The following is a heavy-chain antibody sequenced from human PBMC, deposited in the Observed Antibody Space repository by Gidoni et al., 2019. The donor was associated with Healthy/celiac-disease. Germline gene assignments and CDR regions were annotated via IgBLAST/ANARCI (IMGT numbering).Heavy chain of an antibody. CDR2: IIPILGIA. CDR3: ARDSGNWVVNPP. J-gene: IGHJ4*02. Sequence: QVQLVQSGAEVKKPGSSVKVSCKASGGTFSSYTISWVRQAPGQGLEWMGRIIPILGIANYAQKFQGRVTITADKSTSTAYMELSSLRSEDTAVYYCARDSGNWVVNPPWGQGTLVTVSS. D-gene: IGHD3-22*01. CDR1: GGTFSSYT. V-gene: IGHV1-69*02.